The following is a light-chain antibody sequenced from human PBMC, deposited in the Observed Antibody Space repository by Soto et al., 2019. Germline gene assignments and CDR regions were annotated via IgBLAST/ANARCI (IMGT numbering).Light chain of an antibody. CDR1: QSVSKY. Sequence: EIVLTQSPATLSLSPGERATLSCRASQSVSKYLAWYQQKPGQAPRLLIHDASNRATGIPARFSGSGSGTEFPLTISSLEPEDFGVYYCQQRSNWPQITFGGGTKVEIK. J-gene: IGKJ4*01. V-gene: IGKV3-11*01. CDR3: QQRSNWPQIT. CDR2: DAS.